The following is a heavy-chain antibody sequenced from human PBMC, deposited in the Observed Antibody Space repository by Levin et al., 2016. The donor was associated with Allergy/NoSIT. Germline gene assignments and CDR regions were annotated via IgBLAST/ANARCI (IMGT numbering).Heavy chain of an antibody. CDR2: IYYTGST. V-gene: IGHV4-59*01. CDR3: ERVHPHGFSDF. D-gene: IGHD3-10*01. Sequence: SETLSLTCTVSGGSITNYYWSWIRQPPGKGLEWIGYIYYTGSTNYNPSLESRVTISVDTSKNQFSLKLSSVTAADTAVYYCERVHPHGFSDFWGQGTLVTVSS. J-gene: IGHJ4*02. CDR1: GGSITNYY.